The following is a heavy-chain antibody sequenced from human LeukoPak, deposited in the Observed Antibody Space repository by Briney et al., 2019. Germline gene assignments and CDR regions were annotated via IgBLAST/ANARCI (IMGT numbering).Heavy chain of an antibody. D-gene: IGHD1-26*01. J-gene: IGHJ3*02. Sequence: GGVLRLSCAASGFTFSSYAMSWVRHAPGKGLEWVSAISGSGGSTYYADSVKGRFTISRDNSKNTLYLQMNSLRAEDTAVYYCAKDRGAIDVFDIWGQGTMVTLSS. CDR3: AKDRGAIDVFDI. CDR1: GFTFSSYA. V-gene: IGHV3-23*01. CDR2: ISGSGGST.